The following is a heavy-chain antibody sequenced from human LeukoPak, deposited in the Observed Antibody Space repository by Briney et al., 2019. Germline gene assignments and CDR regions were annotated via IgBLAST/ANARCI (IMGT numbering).Heavy chain of an antibody. D-gene: IGHD5/OR15-5a*01. CDR3: MSAFYMDV. Sequence: ASVKVSCKDSGYTLTELSIHWVRQPPGKGLEWMGGFDPEGGETIHAQKFQGRVTMTADTSTDTAYMELSSLTSDDTAVYYCMSAFYMDVWGEGTTVTVSS. J-gene: IGHJ6*03. V-gene: IGHV1-24*01. CDR2: FDPEGGET. CDR1: GYTLTELS.